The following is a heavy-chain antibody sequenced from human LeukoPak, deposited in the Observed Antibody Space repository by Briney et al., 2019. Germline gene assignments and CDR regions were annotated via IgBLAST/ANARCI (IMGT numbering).Heavy chain of an antibody. V-gene: IGHV3-64*01. J-gene: IGHJ4*02. Sequence: PGGSLRLSCAASGFTFSSYAMHWVRQAPGKGLEYVSAISTDGGSPYYANSVKGRFTISRDNSKNMLYLQMGSLRTEDMAVYYCARWSSTSCYDYRGQGTLVTVSS. CDR2: ISTDGGSP. CDR1: GFTFSSYA. D-gene: IGHD2-2*01. CDR3: ARWSSTSCYDY.